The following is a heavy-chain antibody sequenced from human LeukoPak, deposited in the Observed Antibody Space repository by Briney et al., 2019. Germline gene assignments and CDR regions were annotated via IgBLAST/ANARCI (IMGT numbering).Heavy chain of an antibody. J-gene: IGHJ4*02. Sequence: PSETLSLTCAVYGGSFSGYYWSWIRQPPGKGLEWIGEINHSGSTNYNPSLKSRVTISVDTSKNQFSLKLSSVTAADTAVYYCARSGYDPDNWGQGTLVAVSS. CDR3: ARSGYDPDN. D-gene: IGHD5-12*01. CDR2: INHSGST. V-gene: IGHV4-34*01. CDR1: GGSFSGYY.